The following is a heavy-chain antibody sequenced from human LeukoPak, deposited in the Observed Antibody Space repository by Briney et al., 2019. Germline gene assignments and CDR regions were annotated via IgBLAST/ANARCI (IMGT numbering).Heavy chain of an antibody. CDR3: ARSIAATDNTY. J-gene: IGHJ4*02. Sequence: ASVKVSCKASGYTFTSYSLHWVRQAPGQRLEWMGWINVGNGDTKYSQKFQGRVTITRDTSASTVYMELSGLRSEDTAVYYCARSIAATDNTYWGQGTLATVSS. V-gene: IGHV1-3*01. CDR2: INVGNGDT. CDR1: GYTFTSYS. D-gene: IGHD6-13*01.